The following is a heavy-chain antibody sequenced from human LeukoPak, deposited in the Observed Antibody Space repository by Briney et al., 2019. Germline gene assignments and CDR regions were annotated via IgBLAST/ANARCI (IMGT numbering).Heavy chain of an antibody. Sequence: ASVKGTYKASGGTFSSYAISWVRQAPGQGVEWMGGIIPIFGTANYAQEFQGRVTITTDESTSTAYMELSSLRSEDTAGYFCARGRWLQPWGYFDYWGQGTLVTVSS. CDR2: IIPIFGTA. D-gene: IGHD5-24*01. J-gene: IGHJ4*02. CDR1: GGTFSSYA. CDR3: ARGRWLQPWGYFDY. V-gene: IGHV1-69*05.